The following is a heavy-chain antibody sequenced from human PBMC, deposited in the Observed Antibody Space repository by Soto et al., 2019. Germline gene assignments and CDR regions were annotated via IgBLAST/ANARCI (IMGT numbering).Heavy chain of an antibody. Sequence: SETLSLTCAVYGGSFSGYYWSWVRQPPGKGLEWIGEINHSGSTNYNPSLKSRVTISVDTSKNQFSLKLSSVTAADTAVYYCARGARITIFGVVIRYYYYYGMDVWGQGTTVTVSS. V-gene: IGHV4-34*01. J-gene: IGHJ6*02. D-gene: IGHD3-3*01. CDR3: ARGARITIFGVVIRYYYYYGMDV. CDR2: INHSGST. CDR1: GGSFSGYY.